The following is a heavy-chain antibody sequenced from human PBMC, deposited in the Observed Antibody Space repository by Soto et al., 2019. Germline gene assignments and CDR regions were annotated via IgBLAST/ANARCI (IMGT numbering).Heavy chain of an antibody. Sequence: PGGSLRLSCAASGFTFSMYWRHWVRQVPGKGPEWVSRINDDGISTNYADSVKGRFTISRDNAKNTLYLQMNALRVEDTAVYYCTRGPRSTSTGTGAFWGQGTLVTVYS. CDR1: GFTFSMYW. J-gene: IGHJ4*02. V-gene: IGHV3-74*01. CDR3: TRGPRSTSTGTGAF. CDR2: INDDGIST. D-gene: IGHD1-1*01.